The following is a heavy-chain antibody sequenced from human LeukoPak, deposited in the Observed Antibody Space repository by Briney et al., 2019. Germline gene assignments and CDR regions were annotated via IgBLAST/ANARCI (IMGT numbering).Heavy chain of an antibody. V-gene: IGHV3-30*18. CDR3: AKESNAFDV. CDR2: ISHDAGTK. J-gene: IGHJ3*01. Sequence: GGSLRLSCAASGLSFNSHAMHWVRQAPDKGLQWMAFISHDAGTKYYADSVKGRFTISRDNAENTVYLQMNSLRVEDTGVYYCAKESNAFDVWGQGTMVTVSS. CDR1: GLSFNSHA.